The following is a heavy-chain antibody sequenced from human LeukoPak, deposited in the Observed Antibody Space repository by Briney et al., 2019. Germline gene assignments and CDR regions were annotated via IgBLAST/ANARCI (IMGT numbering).Heavy chain of an antibody. CDR1: GYSISSGYY. CDR3: ARTHPYSGSFDY. J-gene: IGHJ4*02. D-gene: IGHD1-26*01. Sequence: SETLSLTCAVSGYSISSGYYWGWIRQPPGKGLEWIGSIYHSGSTYYNPSLKSRVTISVDTSKNQFSPKLSSVTAADTAVYYCARTHPYSGSFDYWGQGTLVTVSS. V-gene: IGHV4-38-2*01. CDR2: IYHSGST.